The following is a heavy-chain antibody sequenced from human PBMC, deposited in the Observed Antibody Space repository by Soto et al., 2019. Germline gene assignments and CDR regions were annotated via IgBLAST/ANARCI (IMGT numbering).Heavy chain of an antibody. D-gene: IGHD2-21*01. CDR3: ASSDPYYFFNY. CDR1: GGSISGGGHY. CDR2: MYYTGDT. Sequence: QVQLQESGPGLVRPSQTLSLTCTVSGGSISGGGHYWGWIRQPRGKGLEWIGFMYYTGDTYYNPSLKSRLSTSVDTSMNQLSLELTSVTAADTAVYYCASSDPYYFFNYWGLGTLVTVSS. V-gene: IGHV4-31*03. J-gene: IGHJ4*02.